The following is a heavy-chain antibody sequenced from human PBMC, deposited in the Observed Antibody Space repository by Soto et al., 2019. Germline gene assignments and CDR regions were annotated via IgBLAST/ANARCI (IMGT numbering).Heavy chain of an antibody. J-gene: IGHJ4*02. CDR2: IKQDGSEK. Sequence: GGSLRLSCAASGFTFSSYWMSWVRQAPGKGLEWVANIKQDGSEKYYVDSVKGRFTISRDNAKNSLYLQMNSLRAEDTAVYYCARDSRRGYTLYFDYWGQGTLVTVSS. CDR3: ARDSRRGYTLYFDY. CDR1: GFTFSSYW. V-gene: IGHV3-7*03. D-gene: IGHD5-12*01.